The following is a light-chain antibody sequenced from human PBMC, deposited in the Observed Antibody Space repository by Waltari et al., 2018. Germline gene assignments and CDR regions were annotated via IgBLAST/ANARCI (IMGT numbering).Light chain of an antibody. CDR3: QHHVRLPAT. Sequence: IVLTQSPGTLSLSPGGRATLSCRASQNIGNYLAWYKQKPGQAPRLLIYGASSRAADIPDRFSGSGSGADFSLTISRLEPEDFAVYYCQHHVRLPATFGQGTKV. CDR2: GAS. J-gene: IGKJ1*01. V-gene: IGKV3-20*01. CDR1: QNIGNY.